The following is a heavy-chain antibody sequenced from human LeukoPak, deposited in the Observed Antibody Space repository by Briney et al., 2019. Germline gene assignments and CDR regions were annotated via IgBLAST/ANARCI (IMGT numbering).Heavy chain of an antibody. CDR1: GDTFSSYA. CDR3: AREKDGYNYY. CDR2: IIPIFGTA. J-gene: IGHJ4*02. V-gene: IGHV1-69*05. D-gene: IGHD5-24*01. Sequence: GASVKVSCKASGDTFSSYAISWVRQAPGQGLEWMGGIIPIFGTANYAQKFQGRVAITTDESTSTAYMELSSLRPEDTAVYYCAREKDGYNYYWGQGTLATVSS.